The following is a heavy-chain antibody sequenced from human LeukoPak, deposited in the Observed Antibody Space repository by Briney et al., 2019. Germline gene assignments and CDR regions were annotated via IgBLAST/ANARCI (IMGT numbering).Heavy chain of an antibody. CDR1: GFTFSSYG. CDR2: IWYDGSNK. J-gene: IGHJ4*02. V-gene: IGHV3-33*01. CDR3: ARGHLYYFDY. Sequence: PGRSLRLSCAASGFTFSSYGMHWVRRAPGKGLEWVAVIWYDGSNKYYADSVKGRFTISRDNSKNTPYLQMNSLRAEDTAVYYCARGHLYYFDYWGQGTLVTASS.